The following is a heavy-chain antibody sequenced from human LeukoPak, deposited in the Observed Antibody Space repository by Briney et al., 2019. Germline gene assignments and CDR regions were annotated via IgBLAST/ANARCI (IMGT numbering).Heavy chain of an antibody. Sequence: PGGSLRLSCGASGFTFSSYAMSRVRWAPGKGLEWVSAISCSGGSTYYADSVKRRFSISRDNSKNTLYLQMNSLRAEDTAVYYCAKDHYYDSSGYSNWFDPWGQGTLVTVSS. V-gene: IGHV3-23*01. J-gene: IGHJ5*02. D-gene: IGHD3-22*01. CDR1: GFTFSSYA. CDR2: ISCSGGST. CDR3: AKDHYYDSSGYSNWFDP.